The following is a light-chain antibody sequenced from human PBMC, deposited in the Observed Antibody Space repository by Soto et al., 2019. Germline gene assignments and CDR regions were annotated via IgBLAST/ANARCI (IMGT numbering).Light chain of an antibody. J-gene: IGKJ5*01. CDR2: DAS. CDR1: QSVSSN. Sequence: IVLTQSPLSLSVTLGQPATLSCRASQSVSSNLAWHQQKPGQAPRILMYDASTRATGISARFSGSGSGTEFTLKISSLQSEDFAVYYCQQYHNWPITFGQGTRLEIK. V-gene: IGKV3-15*01. CDR3: QQYHNWPIT.